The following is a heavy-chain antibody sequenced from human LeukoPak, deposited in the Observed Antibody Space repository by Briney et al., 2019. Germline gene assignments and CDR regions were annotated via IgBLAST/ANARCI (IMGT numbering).Heavy chain of an antibody. Sequence: GGTLRLSCAASGFTFSSYGMSWVRQAPGKGLEWVSSISSSGSYIYYADSVKGRFTISRDNAKNSLYLQMNSLRAEDTAVYYCARNNWFGEFENWFDPWGQGTLVTVSS. D-gene: IGHD3-10*01. V-gene: IGHV3-21*01. CDR2: ISSSGSYI. CDR1: GFTFSSYG. CDR3: ARNNWFGEFENWFDP. J-gene: IGHJ5*02.